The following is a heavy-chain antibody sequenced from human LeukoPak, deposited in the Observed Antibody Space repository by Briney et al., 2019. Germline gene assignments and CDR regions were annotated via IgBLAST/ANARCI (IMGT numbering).Heavy chain of an antibody. V-gene: IGHV3-21*01. CDR1: GFTFSSYS. D-gene: IGHD3-10*01. CDR3: ARDRGRGAADLDY. CDR2: ISSSSSYI. Sequence: PGGSLRLSGAASGFTFSSYSMNWVRQAPGKGLEWVSSISSSSSYIYYADSVKGRFTISRDNAKNSLYLQMNSLRAEDTAVYYCARDRGRGAADLDYWGQGTLVTVSS. J-gene: IGHJ4*02.